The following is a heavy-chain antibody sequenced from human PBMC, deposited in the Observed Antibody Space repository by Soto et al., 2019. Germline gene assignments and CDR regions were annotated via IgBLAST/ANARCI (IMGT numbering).Heavy chain of an antibody. CDR2: IYYSGNT. V-gene: IGHV4-39*01. J-gene: IGHJ4*02. CDR3: ASIAAPGTTHFDF. D-gene: IGHD6-13*01. Sequence: PWETLSLTCTVSGGSLGSSSYYWGWIRQSPGKGLEWIGNIYYSGNTFYNPSLKSRVTISVDTSKNQFYLHLSSVTAADTAIFYCASIAAPGTTHFDFWGQGTLVTVSS. CDR1: GGSLGSSSYY.